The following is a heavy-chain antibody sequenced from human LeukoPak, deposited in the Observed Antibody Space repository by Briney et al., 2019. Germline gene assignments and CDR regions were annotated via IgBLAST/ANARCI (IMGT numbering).Heavy chain of an antibody. J-gene: IGHJ4*02. Sequence: SETLSLTRAVYGGSFSGYYWSWIRQPPGKGLEWIGEINHSGSTNYNPSLKSRVTISADTSKNQFSLKLSSVTAADTAVYYCARGGVFSSGWSSSFDYWGQGTLVTVSS. CDR2: INHSGST. D-gene: IGHD6-19*01. V-gene: IGHV4-34*01. CDR1: GGSFSGYY. CDR3: ARGGVFSSGWSSSFDY.